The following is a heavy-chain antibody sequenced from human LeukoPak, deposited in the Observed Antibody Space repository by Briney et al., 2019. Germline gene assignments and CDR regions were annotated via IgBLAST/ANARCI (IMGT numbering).Heavy chain of an antibody. V-gene: IGHV3-30*01. D-gene: IGHD4-11*01. CDR2: ISYDGSNK. CDR1: GLTFSSYA. CDR3: ASTVTTGFDY. Sequence: PGRSLRLSCAASGLTFSSYAMHWVRQAPGKGLEWVAVISYDGSNKYYADSVKGRFTISRDNSKNTLYLQMNSLRAEDTAVYYCASTVTTGFDYWGQGTLVTVSS. J-gene: IGHJ4*02.